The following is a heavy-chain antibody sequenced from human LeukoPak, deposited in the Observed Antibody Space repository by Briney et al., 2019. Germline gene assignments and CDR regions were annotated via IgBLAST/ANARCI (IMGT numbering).Heavy chain of an antibody. V-gene: IGHV4-39*01. Sequence: KASETLSLTCSVSGGSIGSGSSYWGWIRQPPGKALEWIGSIDYTGRTYNNPFLKSRVAVSVDTSKNQFSLKLAPVTAADTAIYYCVRFDDTSAYFWDWGQGTLVTVSS. CDR1: GGSIGSGSSY. D-gene: IGHD3-22*01. CDR3: VRFDDTSAYFWD. J-gene: IGHJ4*02. CDR2: IDYTGRT.